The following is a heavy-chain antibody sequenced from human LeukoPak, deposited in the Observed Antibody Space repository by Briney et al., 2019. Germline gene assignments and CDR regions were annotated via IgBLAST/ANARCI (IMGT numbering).Heavy chain of an antibody. CDR3: ARTNYYYYMDV. Sequence: SETLSLTCPVSGGSISSYYWTWIRQPPGKGLEWIGHIYTSGSTNYNPSLKSRVTISIDMSKNQFSLKLSSVTAADTAVYYCARTNYYYYMDVWGKGTTVTVSS. J-gene: IGHJ6*03. CDR1: GGSISSYY. CDR2: IYTSGST. V-gene: IGHV4-4*09.